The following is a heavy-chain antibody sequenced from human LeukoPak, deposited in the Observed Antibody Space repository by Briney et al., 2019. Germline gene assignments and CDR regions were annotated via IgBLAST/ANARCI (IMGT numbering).Heavy chain of an antibody. Sequence: PSETLSLTCTVSGGSVSSSIYYWGWIRQPPGKGLEWIRSIYYSGSTSYNPSLKSRVTISVDTSKNQFSLKLTSVTAADTAVYYCASRNDILTGYVFDFWGQGTLVTVSS. V-gene: IGHV4-39*01. CDR2: IYYSGST. D-gene: IGHD3-9*01. J-gene: IGHJ4*02. CDR1: GGSVSSSIYY. CDR3: ASRNDILTGYVFDF.